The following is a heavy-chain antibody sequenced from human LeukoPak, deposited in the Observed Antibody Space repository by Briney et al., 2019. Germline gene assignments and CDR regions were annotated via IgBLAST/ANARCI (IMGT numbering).Heavy chain of an antibody. CDR3: ATDHGSPGAFDI. CDR2: FDPEDGET. J-gene: IGHJ3*02. V-gene: IGHV1-24*01. Sequence: GASVKVSCKVSGYTLTELSMHWVRQAPGKGLEWMGGFDPEDGETIYAQKFQGRVTMTEDTSTDTAYMELSSLRSEDTAVYYCATDHGSPGAFDIWGQGTMVTVSS. D-gene: IGHD2-15*01. CDR1: GYTLTELS.